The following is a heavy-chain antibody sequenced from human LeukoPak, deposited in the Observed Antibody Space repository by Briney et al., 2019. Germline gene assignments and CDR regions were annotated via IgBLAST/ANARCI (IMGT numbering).Heavy chain of an antibody. CDR1: GYTFTSYG. Sequence: ASVKVSCKASGYTFTSYGISWVRQAPGQGLEWMGWISAYNGNTNYAQKLQGRVTMTTDTPTSTAYMELRSLRSDDTAVYYCARGYRSSTSCYRFLFDYWGQGTLVTVSS. CDR3: ARGYRSSTSCYRFLFDY. D-gene: IGHD2-2*01. CDR2: ISAYNGNT. J-gene: IGHJ4*02. V-gene: IGHV1-18*01.